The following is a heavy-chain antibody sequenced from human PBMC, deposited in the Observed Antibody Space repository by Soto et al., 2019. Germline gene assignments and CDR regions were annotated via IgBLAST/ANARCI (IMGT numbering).Heavy chain of an antibody. CDR3: ARGRYCLTGRCFPNWFDS. J-gene: IGHJ5*01. V-gene: IGHV4-30-4*01. CDR2: IYKSTTT. Sequence: SETLSLTCSVSGDSISTVDYFWAWIRQPPGQALEYIGYIYKSTTTYYNPSFEGRVAISLDTSKSQFSLTVTSVTAADTAVYFCARGRYCLTGRCFPNWFDSWGQGTLVTV. CDR1: GDSISTVDYF. D-gene: IGHD2-15*01.